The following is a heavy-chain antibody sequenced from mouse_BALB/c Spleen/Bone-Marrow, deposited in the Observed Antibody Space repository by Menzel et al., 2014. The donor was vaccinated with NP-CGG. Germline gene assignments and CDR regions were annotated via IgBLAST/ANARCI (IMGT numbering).Heavy chain of an antibody. J-gene: IGHJ4*01. D-gene: IGHD2-4*01. CDR1: GFTFTDYY. CDR3: ARYDDCSDYAMDY. CDR2: IRNKANAYTT. V-gene: IGHV7-3*02. Sequence: EVQRVESGGGLVQPGSSLRLSCATSGFTFTDYYMNWVRQPPGKALEWLGFIRNKANAYTTEFSASVKGRFTISRANSQSILYQQRNTLRAENSVTYYVARYDDCSDYAMDYWGQGTSVTVSS.